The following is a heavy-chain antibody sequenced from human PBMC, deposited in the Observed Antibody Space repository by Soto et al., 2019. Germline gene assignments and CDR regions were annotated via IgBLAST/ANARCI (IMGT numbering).Heavy chain of an antibody. J-gene: IGHJ4*02. CDR3: ARHGRVAASLPKDY. CDR1: GDSFTSSW. Sequence: PGESLKISCKGSGDSFTSSWISWVRQMPGKGLEWMGKIDPTDSYTKYSPSFQGHVIISADTSISTAYLQWSSLKASDTAMYYCARHGRVAASLPKDYWGQGTLVTVSS. CDR2: IDPTDSYT. V-gene: IGHV5-10-1*01. D-gene: IGHD2-15*01.